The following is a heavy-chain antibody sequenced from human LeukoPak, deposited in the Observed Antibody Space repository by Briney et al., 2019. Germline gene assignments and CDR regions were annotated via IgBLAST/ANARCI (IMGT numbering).Heavy chain of an antibody. CDR1: GYTFTSYD. D-gene: IGHD3-3*01. Sequence: ASVKVSCKASGYTFTSYDINWVRQATGQGLEWMGWMNPNSGNTGYAQKFQGRVTMTRNTSISTAYMELSSLRSEDTAVYYCARGEGKEYYDFWSPDVADDYWGQGTLVTVS. CDR3: ARGEGKEYYDFWSPDVADDY. CDR2: MNPNSGNT. V-gene: IGHV1-8*01. J-gene: IGHJ4*02.